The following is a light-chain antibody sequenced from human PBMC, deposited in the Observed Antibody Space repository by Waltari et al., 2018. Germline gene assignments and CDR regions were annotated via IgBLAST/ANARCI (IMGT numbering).Light chain of an antibody. CDR3: QQYHNWPPWA. Sequence: DIVMTQSPATLSVSPGERATLSCRASQSVGTNLAWYQQGPGQAPRLLLYGASSRATGIPARFSGSGSGTDFTLTINSLQPEDFALYYCQQYHNWPPWAFGQGTKVEIK. V-gene: IGKV3-15*01. CDR2: GAS. CDR1: QSVGTN. J-gene: IGKJ1*01.